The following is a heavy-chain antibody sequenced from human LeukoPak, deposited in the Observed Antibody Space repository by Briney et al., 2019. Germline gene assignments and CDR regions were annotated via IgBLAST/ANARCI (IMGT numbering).Heavy chain of an antibody. J-gene: IGHJ4*02. CDR1: NGSISIYY. CDR2: ISASGST. Sequence: PSETLSLTCTVSNGSISIYYWSWVRQPAGKGLEWIGRISASGSTNYNPSLKSRVTMSLDTSKNQFSLKLSSVTAADTAVYYCARELTVTRPFDYWGPGTLVTVSS. V-gene: IGHV4-4*07. D-gene: IGHD4-17*01. CDR3: ARELTVTRPFDY.